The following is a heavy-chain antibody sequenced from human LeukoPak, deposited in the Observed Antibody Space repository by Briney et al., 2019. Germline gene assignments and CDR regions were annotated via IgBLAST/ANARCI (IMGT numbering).Heavy chain of an antibody. CDR3: ARGKRYFASA. Sequence: SETLSLTCTVSGGSISSSYWSWIRQPPGKGLEWIGYFYYSGSTNYNPSLKSRVTISVDTSKNQFSLKLSSVTAADTAVYYCARGKRYFASAWGQGTLVTVSS. J-gene: IGHJ5*02. V-gene: IGHV4-59*01. CDR1: GGSISSSY. CDR2: FYYSGST. D-gene: IGHD3-9*01.